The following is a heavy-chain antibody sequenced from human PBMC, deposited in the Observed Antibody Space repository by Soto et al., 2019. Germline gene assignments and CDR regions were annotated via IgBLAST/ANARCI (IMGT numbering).Heavy chain of an antibody. CDR1: GYTFTSHG. J-gene: IGHJ6*03. Sequence: QVQLVQSGAEVKKPGASVKVSCKTSGYTFTSHGISWVRQAPGQGLEWMGWISPYNGDTNYAQKLQGRVSVTTDSSTRTAYMELRSLRSEGTAVYYCARMVRGYTVSYYNYLAVWGKWTTVTVSS. CDR2: ISPYNGDT. D-gene: IGHD3-10*01. V-gene: IGHV1-18*01. CDR3: ARMVRGYTVSYYNYLAV.